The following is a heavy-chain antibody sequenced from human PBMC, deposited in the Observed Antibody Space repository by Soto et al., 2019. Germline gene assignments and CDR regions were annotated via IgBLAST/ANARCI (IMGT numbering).Heavy chain of an antibody. J-gene: IGHJ4*02. V-gene: IGHV3-74*01. D-gene: IGHD3-16*01. CDR2: LDNDGTNT. CDR1: GFTFSTYW. Sequence: GGSLRLSCAASGFTFSTYWMHWVRQAPGKGLVWVSRLDNDGTNTRYADSVKGRFTVSRDNGKNTVYLQMDSLRAEDTAVYYCARDGGTYFDYWGQGTLVTVSS. CDR3: ARDGGTYFDY.